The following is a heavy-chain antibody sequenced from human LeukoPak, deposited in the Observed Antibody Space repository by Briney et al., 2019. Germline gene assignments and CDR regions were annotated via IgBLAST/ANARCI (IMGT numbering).Heavy chain of an antibody. CDR3: AKDAASAMVSLYDY. V-gene: IGHV3-23*01. Sequence: GGSLRLTCAASGFTIGTYAMTWVRQAPGKGLEWVSGIGSAGTYYAYSVKGRFTISRDNSKNTLYLQMNSLRAEDTAVYYCAKDAASAMVSLYDYWGQGTLVTVSS. CDR1: GFTIGTYA. J-gene: IGHJ4*02. D-gene: IGHD5-18*01. CDR2: IGSAGT.